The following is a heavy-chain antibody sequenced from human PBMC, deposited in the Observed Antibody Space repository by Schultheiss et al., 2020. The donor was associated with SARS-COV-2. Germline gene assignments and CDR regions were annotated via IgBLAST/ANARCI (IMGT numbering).Heavy chain of an antibody. CDR2: IRQDGSKT. CDR1: GFTFSDAW. D-gene: IGHD4-23*01. V-gene: IGHV3-7*03. Sequence: GGSLRLSCAASGFTFSDAWMTWVRQAPGRGLEWVADIRQDGSKTYYVDSVKGRFTISRDNAKNSLYLQMDSLADEDTAVYYCVRDDGNDLDAFDLWGQGTVVTVSS. J-gene: IGHJ3*01. CDR3: VRDDGNDLDAFDL.